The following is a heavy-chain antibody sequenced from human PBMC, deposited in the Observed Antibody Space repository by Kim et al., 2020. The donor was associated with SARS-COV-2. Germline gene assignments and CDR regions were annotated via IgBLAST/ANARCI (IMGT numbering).Heavy chain of an antibody. V-gene: IGHV1-69*13. CDR3: ASPVSLMAPVYCGMDV. Sequence: SVKVSCKASGGTFSSYAISWVRQAPGQGLEWMGGIIPIFGTANYAQKFQGRVTITADESTSTAYMELSSLRSEDTAVYYCASPVSLMAPVYCGMDVWGQGTTVTVSS. CDR2: IIPIFGTA. J-gene: IGHJ6*02. CDR1: GGTFSSYA. D-gene: IGHD3-16*01.